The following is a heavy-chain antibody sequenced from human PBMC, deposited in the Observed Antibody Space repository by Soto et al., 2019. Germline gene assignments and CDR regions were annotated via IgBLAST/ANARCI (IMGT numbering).Heavy chain of an antibody. Sequence: GGSLRLSCAASGFTFSSYAMSWVRQAPGKGLEWVSAISGSGGSTYYADSVKGRFTISRDNSKNTLYLQMNSLRAEDTAVYYCAKVAKLKQLASLMNYYYYYMDVWGKGTTVTVSS. J-gene: IGHJ6*03. CDR3: AKVAKLKQLASLMNYYYYYMDV. D-gene: IGHD6-6*01. CDR1: GFTFSSYA. V-gene: IGHV3-23*01. CDR2: ISGSGGST.